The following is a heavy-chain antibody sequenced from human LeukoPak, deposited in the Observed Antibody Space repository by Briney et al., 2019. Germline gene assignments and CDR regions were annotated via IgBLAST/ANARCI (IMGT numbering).Heavy chain of an antibody. V-gene: IGHV3-23*01. J-gene: IGHJ4*02. CDR1: GFTFSSYG. Sequence: SGGTLRLSCAASGFTFSSYGMSWVRQAPGKGLEWVSAISGSGGSTYYADSVKGRFTISRDNSKNTLYLQMNSLRAEDTAVYYCAKAPILRYFDWSRGYWGQGTLVTVSS. CDR3: AKAPILRYFDWSRGY. CDR2: ISGSGGST. D-gene: IGHD3-9*01.